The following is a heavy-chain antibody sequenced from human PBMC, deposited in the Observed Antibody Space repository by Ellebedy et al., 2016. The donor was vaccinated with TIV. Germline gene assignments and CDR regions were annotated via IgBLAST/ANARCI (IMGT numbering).Heavy chain of an antibody. J-gene: IGHJ4*02. CDR3: ARDFCSRTSCLNYFDY. CDR1: GGSISSNNW. D-gene: IGHD2-2*01. CDR2: IDHSGTT. Sequence: MPSETLSLTCAVSGGSISSNNWWNWVRQPQGKGLEWIGEIDHSGTTNYHPSLKSRVTISVDKSKNQLSLMLNSVTAADTAVYYCARDFCSRTSCLNYFDYWGQGALVTVSS. V-gene: IGHV4-4*02.